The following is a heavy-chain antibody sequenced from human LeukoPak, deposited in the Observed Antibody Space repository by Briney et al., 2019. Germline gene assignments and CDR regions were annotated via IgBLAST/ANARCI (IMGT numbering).Heavy chain of an antibody. V-gene: IGHV3-23*01. Sequence: PGGSLRPSCAASGFTFSSYAMSWVRQAPGKGLEWVSTISGGGVTTYYADSVKGRLTISRDNSKNTVYLQMNSLRDDDTAVYFCARESPVAAVGRSWFDPWGQGTLVTVSS. J-gene: IGHJ5*02. CDR1: GFTFSSYA. D-gene: IGHD6-13*01. CDR3: ARESPVAAVGRSWFDP. CDR2: ISGGGVTT.